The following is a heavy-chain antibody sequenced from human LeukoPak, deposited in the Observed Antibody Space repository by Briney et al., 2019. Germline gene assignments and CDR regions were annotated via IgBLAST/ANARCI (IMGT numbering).Heavy chain of an antibody. CDR3: ARDLTGHGSGYEGPSDY. Sequence: PGGSLRLSCAASGFTFSIYSMNWVRQAPGKGLEWVSSISSSSSYIYYADSVKGRFTISRDNAKNSLYLQMNSLRAEDTAVYYCARDLTGHGSGYEGPSDYWGQGTLITVSS. J-gene: IGHJ4*02. CDR2: ISSSSSYI. D-gene: IGHD5-12*01. V-gene: IGHV3-21*01. CDR1: GFTFSIYS.